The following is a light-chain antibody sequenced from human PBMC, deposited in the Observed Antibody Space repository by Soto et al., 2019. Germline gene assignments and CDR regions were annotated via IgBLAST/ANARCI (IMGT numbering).Light chain of an antibody. J-gene: IGKJ4*01. CDR3: QQYNDWPLLT. CDR1: QSVSRY. V-gene: IGKV3-11*01. CDR2: DAS. Sequence: EIVLTQSPATLSLSPGERATLSCRASQSVSRYLAWYQQKPGQAPRLLTYDASNRATGIPARFSGSGSGTDFTFTISSLEPEDVAVYYCQQYNDWPLLTFGGGTKVDIK.